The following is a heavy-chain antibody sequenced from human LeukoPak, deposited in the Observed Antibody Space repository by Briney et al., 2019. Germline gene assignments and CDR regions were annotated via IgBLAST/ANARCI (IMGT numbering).Heavy chain of an antibody. Sequence: PGRSLRLSCAASGFTFSSYWMHWVRQDPGRGLLWVSRINTQGTYTNYADSVKGRFTISRDNAKNTLYLQMSSLRADDTAVYYCVIDLGDYNDFWGQGTLVSVSS. D-gene: IGHD2-15*01. V-gene: IGHV3-74*01. CDR2: INTQGTYT. CDR3: VIDLGDYNDF. CDR1: GFTFSSYW. J-gene: IGHJ4*02.